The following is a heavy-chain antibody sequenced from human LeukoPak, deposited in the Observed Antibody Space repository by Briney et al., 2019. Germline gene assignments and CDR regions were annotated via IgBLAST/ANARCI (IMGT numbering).Heavy chain of an antibody. CDR1: GFTFDDYA. D-gene: IGHD6-13*01. V-gene: IGHV3-9*01. J-gene: IGHJ6*02. CDR2: ISWNSGSI. CDR3: AKDGIAAAGTYYYYGMDV. Sequence: GGSLRLSCAASGFTFDDYAMHWVRQAPGKGLEWVSGISWNSGSIGYADSVKGRFTISRDNAKNSLYLQMNSLRAEDAALYYCAKDGIAAAGTYYYYGMDVWGQGTTVTVSS.